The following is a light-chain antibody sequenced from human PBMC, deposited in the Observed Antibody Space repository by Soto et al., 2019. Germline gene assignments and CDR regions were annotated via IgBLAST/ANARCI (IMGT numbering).Light chain of an antibody. CDR1: SSDVGSNNH. Sequence: QSVLTQPRSVSGSPGQSVTISCTGTSSDVGSNNHVSWYQQYTGKAPKVMIYEVDKRSSTVPDRFSGSKSANTASLTISGLRAEDEADYYCSSFAGSYSVVFGGGTKLTVL. V-gene: IGLV2-11*01. CDR2: EVD. J-gene: IGLJ2*01. CDR3: SSFAGSYSVV.